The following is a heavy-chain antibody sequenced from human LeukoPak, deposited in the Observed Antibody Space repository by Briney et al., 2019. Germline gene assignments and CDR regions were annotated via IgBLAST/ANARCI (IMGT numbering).Heavy chain of an antibody. Sequence: SETLSLTCNVSGGSISSYYWTWVRQPPGQTLQWIGNVYFNGDTDFNPSLTSRVTISVDTSNNQFSLKLSSVTAADTAVYYCARQFGLMRSYRHLDHWGPGILVT. D-gene: IGHD3/OR15-3a*01. CDR2: VYFNGDT. V-gene: IGHV4-59*08. CDR1: GGSISSYY. CDR3: ARQFGLMRSYRHLDH. J-gene: IGHJ4*02.